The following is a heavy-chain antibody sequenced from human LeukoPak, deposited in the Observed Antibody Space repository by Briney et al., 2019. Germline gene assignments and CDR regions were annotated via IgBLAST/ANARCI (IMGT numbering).Heavy chain of an antibody. CDR3: ARDFHELYYYDSSGYYYSYFDY. CDR2: IIPIFSTA. Sequence: ASVKVSCKASGGTFSSYAISWVRQAPGQGLEWMGRIIPIFSTANYAQKFQGRVTITTDESTSTAYMELSSLRSEDTAVYYCARDFHELYYYDSSGYYYSYFDYWGQGTLVTVSS. J-gene: IGHJ4*02. CDR1: GGTFSSYA. D-gene: IGHD3-22*01. V-gene: IGHV1-69*05.